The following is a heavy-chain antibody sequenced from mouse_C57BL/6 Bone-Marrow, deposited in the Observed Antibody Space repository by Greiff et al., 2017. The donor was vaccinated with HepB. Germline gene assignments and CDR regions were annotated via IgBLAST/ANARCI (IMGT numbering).Heavy chain of an antibody. D-gene: IGHD1-1*01. CDR1: GYSFTGYY. J-gene: IGHJ2*01. Sequence: VQLQQSGPELVKPGASVKISCKASGYSFTGYYMNWVKQSPEKSLEWIGEINPSTGGTTYNQKFKAKATLTVDKSSSTAYMQLKSLTSEDSAVYDCARWGYGSSYVEDYWGQGTTLTVSS. CDR3: ARWGYGSSYVEDY. V-gene: IGHV1-42*01. CDR2: INPSTGGT.